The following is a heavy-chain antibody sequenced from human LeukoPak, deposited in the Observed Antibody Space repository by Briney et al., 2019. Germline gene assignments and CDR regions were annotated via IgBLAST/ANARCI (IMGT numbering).Heavy chain of an antibody. Sequence: SDTLSLTCAVCGGSFSGYYWSWLRQPPVKVLEGIGEINHSGSTNYNPSLKTRFTISVDTSKNQFSLKLSSVTAADTAVYYGARDAFDIWGQGTMVTVSS. CDR1: GGSFSGYY. CDR2: INHSGST. CDR3: ARDAFDI. J-gene: IGHJ3*02. V-gene: IGHV4-34*01.